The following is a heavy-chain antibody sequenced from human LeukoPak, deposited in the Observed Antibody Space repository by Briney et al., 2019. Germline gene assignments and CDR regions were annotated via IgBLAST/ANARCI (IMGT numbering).Heavy chain of an antibody. V-gene: IGHV1-69*06. D-gene: IGHD6-19*01. J-gene: IGHJ4*02. CDR1: GGTFSSYA. CDR2: IIPIFGTA. Sequence: GASVKVSCKASGGTFSSYAISWVRQAPGQGLEWMGGIIPIFGTANYAQKFQGRVTITADKSTSTAYMELSSLRSEDTAVYYCARVEAVAVFDYWGKGPLVTVSS. CDR3: ARVEAVAVFDY.